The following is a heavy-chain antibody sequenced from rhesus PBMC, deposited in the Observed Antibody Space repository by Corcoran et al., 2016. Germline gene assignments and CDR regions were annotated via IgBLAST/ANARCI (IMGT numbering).Heavy chain of an antibody. J-gene: IGHJ4*01. D-gene: IGHD4-23*01. CDR1: GYTFTSYY. CDR3: ARSSGSNLFDY. V-gene: IGHV1-200*01. CDR2: ITPNNVHT. Sequence: QVQLVQSGAEVKKPGTSVKLSCKASGYTFTSYYINWVRQAHGQVLEWLGVITPNNVHTGYAQRFQGRVTMTRDTSTSTAYMELNSLRSEDTAVYYCARSSGSNLFDYWGQGVLVTVSS.